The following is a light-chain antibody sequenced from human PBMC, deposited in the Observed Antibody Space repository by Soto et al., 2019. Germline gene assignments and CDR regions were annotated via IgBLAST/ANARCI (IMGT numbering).Light chain of an antibody. Sequence: IPVTQSPSILSASVGDRVTITCRTSQGVMNSFAWYQQKSGKAPRLLIYTISSLKSGVPSRFSGSGSGAEFTLTISGLQPEDFATYFCQQLYTYPHTFGLGTQLQI. CDR1: QGVMNS. V-gene: IGKV1-9*01. CDR3: QQLYTYPHT. J-gene: IGKJ2*01. CDR2: TIS.